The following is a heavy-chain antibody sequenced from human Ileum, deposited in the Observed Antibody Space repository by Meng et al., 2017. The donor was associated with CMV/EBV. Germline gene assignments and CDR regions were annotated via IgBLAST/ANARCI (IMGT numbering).Heavy chain of an antibody. Sequence: VQLVESGGNVDKSGGSLRLSCAASGFRISDFALHWVRQAPGKGLEWVAYIRIGSSDKYYSDSVRGLFTISRDNSRNTIFLQMNSLRPDDTAVYYCAYGSGDRGRGTMVTVS. CDR1: GFRISDFA. CDR3: AYGSGD. CDR2: IRIGSSDK. D-gene: IGHD3-10*01. V-gene: IGHV3-30*02. J-gene: IGHJ4*02.